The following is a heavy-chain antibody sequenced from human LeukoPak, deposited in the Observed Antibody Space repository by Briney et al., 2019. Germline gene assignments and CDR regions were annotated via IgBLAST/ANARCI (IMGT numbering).Heavy chain of an antibody. CDR1: GFNVRSYY. J-gene: IGHJ4*02. V-gene: IGHV3-66*02. D-gene: IGHD6-6*01. Sequence: GGSLRLSCAASGFNVRSYYMSWVRQAPGKGLEWVSVIYTDGNTYYADSVKGRFTISRDNSKNTLYLQMNSLRAADTAVYYCARDKGTSYLSSFDYWGQGTLVTVSS. CDR3: ARDKGTSYLSSFDY. CDR2: IYTDGNT.